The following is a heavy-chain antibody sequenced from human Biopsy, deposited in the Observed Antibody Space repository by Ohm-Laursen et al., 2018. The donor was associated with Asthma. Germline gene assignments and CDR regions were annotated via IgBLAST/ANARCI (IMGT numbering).Heavy chain of an antibody. D-gene: IGHD5-12*01. CDR2: ISYDGNHK. CDR3: AKRRGYSGHDNDY. V-gene: IGHV3-30*18. CDR1: GFTFTDYY. Sequence: SLRLSCAASGFTFTDYYMHWVRQAPGKGLGWVAVISYDGNHKFYEDSVKGRFTISRDNSKNTLYLQMNSLRTEDTAVYYCAKRRGYSGHDNDYWGQGTLVIVSS. J-gene: IGHJ4*02.